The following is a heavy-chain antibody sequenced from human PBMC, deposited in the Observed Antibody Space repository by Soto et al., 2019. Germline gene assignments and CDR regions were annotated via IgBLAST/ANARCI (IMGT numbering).Heavy chain of an antibody. Sequence: ASVKVSCKASGYTFTGYYMHWVRQAPGQGLEWMGWINPNSGGTNYAQKFQGWVTMTRDTSISTAYMELSRLRSADTAVYYCARGKSGSGSYYRFDYWGQGTLVTVSS. J-gene: IGHJ4*02. CDR1: GYTFTGYY. V-gene: IGHV1-2*04. CDR2: INPNSGGT. CDR3: ARGKSGSGSYYRFDY. D-gene: IGHD3-10*01.